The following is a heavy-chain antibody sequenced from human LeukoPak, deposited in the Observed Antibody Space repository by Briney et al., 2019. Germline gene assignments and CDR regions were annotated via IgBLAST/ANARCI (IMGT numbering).Heavy chain of an antibody. CDR2: IRSKAYGGTT. J-gene: IGHJ4*02. CDR1: GFTFGDYA. CDR3: TRHPSSWFGELSFRGFDY. D-gene: IGHD3-10*01. Sequence: PGGSLRLSCTASGFTFGDYAMSWVRQAPGKGLEWVGFIRSKAYGGTTEYAASVKGRFTISRDDSKSIAYLQMNSLKTEDTAVYYCTRHPSSWFGELSFRGFDYWGQGTLVTVSS. V-gene: IGHV3-49*04.